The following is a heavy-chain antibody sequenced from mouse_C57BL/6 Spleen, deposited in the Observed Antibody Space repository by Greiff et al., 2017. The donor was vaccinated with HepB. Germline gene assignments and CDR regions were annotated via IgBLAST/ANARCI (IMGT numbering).Heavy chain of an antibody. CDR1: GFNIKDYY. J-gene: IGHJ4*01. D-gene: IGHD1-1*01. CDR3: ARNYGSSLHYYAMDY. Sequence: EVQLQESGAELVKPGASVKLSCTASGFNIKDYYMHWVKQRTEQGLEWIGRIDPEDGETKYAPKFQGKATITADTSSNTAYLQLSSLTSEDTAVYYCARNYGSSLHYYAMDYWGQGTSVTVSS. CDR2: IDPEDGET. V-gene: IGHV14-2*01.